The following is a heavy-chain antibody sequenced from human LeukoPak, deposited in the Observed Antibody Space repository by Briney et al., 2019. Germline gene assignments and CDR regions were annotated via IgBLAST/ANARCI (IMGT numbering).Heavy chain of an antibody. V-gene: IGHV4-30-4*08. CDR1: GGSISSGDYY. Sequence: SQTLSLTCTVSGGSISSGDYYWSWIRQPPGKGLECIGYIYYSGSTYYNPSLKSRVTISVDTSKNQFSLKLISVTAADTAVYYCARTPLHGYFDYWGQGTLVTVSS. D-gene: IGHD4-11*01. CDR3: ARTPLHGYFDY. CDR2: IYYSGST. J-gene: IGHJ4*02.